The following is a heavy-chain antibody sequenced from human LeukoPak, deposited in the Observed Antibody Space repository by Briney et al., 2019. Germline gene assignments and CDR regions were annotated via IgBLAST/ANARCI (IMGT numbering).Heavy chain of an antibody. CDR1: GFTFSSYA. D-gene: IGHD4-11*01. CDR3: AKTQTTVTRLRYYYGMDV. J-gene: IGHJ6*02. V-gene: IGHV3-30*04. CDR2: ISYDGSNK. Sequence: GGSLRLSCAASGFTFSSYAMHWVRQAPGKGLEWVAVISYDGSNKYYADSVKGRFTISRDNSKNTLYLQMNSLRAEDTAVYYCAKTQTTVTRLRYYYGMDVWGQGTTVTVSS.